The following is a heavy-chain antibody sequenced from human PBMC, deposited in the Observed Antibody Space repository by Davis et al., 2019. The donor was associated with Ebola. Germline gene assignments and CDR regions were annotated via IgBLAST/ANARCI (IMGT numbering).Heavy chain of an antibody. CDR1: GYIFTGYY. D-gene: IGHD2-15*01. Sequence: ASVKVSCKASGYIFTGYYVHWVRQAPGQGLEWMGWLNPNSGGTKYAQKFQGRVTMTRDTSISTAYMELSRLRSDDTAVYYCARDGTDCTGGSCQAYFDYWGQGTLVTVSS. CDR3: ARDGTDCTGGSCQAYFDY. V-gene: IGHV1-2*02. CDR2: LNPNSGGT. J-gene: IGHJ4*02.